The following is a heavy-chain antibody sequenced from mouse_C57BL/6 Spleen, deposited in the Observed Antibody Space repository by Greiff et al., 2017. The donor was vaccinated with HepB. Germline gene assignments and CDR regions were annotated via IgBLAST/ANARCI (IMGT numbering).Heavy chain of an antibody. CDR2: ISDGGSYT. CDR1: GFTFSSYA. CDR3: ARDRITTVLEGFAY. J-gene: IGHJ3*01. V-gene: IGHV5-4*01. Sequence: DVQLVESGGGLVKPGGSLKLSCAASGFTFSSYAMSWVRQTPEKRLEWVATISDGGSYTYYPDNVKGRFTISRDNAKNNLYLQMSNLKSEDTAMYYCARDRITTVLEGFAYWGQGTLVTVSA. D-gene: IGHD1-1*01.